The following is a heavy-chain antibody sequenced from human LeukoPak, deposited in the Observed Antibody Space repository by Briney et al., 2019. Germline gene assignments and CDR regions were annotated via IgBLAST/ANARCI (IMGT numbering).Heavy chain of an antibody. CDR3: AKGGASVTRYVDY. J-gene: IGHJ4*02. CDR1: GFTFSSYS. D-gene: IGHD4-17*01. CDR2: MSNSGENT. Sequence: PGGSLRLSCAASGFTFSSYSLQWVRQTPGKGLEWVGIMSNSGENTFYGEAMKGRFTISRDNSQNTLYLQMNSLRPEDTAVYYCAKGGASVTRYVDYWGQGTLVTVSS. V-gene: IGHV3-30*18.